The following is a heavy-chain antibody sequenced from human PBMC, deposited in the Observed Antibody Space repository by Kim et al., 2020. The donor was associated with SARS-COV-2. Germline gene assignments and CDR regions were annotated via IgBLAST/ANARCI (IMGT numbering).Heavy chain of an antibody. CDR3: ASTSDYNWNPPWPSDV. CDR2: ISSSGSTI. Sequence: GGSLRLSCAASGFTFSSYEMNWVRQAPGKGLEWVSYISSSGSTIYYADSVKGRFTISRDNAKNSLYLQMNSLRAEDTAVYYCASTSDYNWNPPWPSDVWGQGTTVTVSS. D-gene: IGHD1-20*01. CDR1: GFTFSSYE. J-gene: IGHJ6*02. V-gene: IGHV3-48*03.